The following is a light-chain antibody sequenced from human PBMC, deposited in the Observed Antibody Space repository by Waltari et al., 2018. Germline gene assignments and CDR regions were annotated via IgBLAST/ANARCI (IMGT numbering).Light chain of an antibody. J-gene: IGLJ3*02. V-gene: IGLV6-57*01. CDR2: EHN. Sequence: NFMLTQPHSVSESPGKTVTISCTRRSGSIASHYVQWYQQRPGSSPTPVIFEHNQRPSGVPDRFSGSIDSSSNSASLTISGLRTEDEADYYCQSYGNINHWVFGGGTKLTVL. CDR3: QSYGNINHWV. CDR1: SGSIASHY.